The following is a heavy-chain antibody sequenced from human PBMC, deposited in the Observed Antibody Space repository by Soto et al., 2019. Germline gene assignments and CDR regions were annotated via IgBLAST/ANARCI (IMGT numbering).Heavy chain of an antibody. V-gene: IGHV4-30-4*01. Sequence: QVQLQESGPGLVKPSQTLSLTCTVSGGSVSSGDYYWSWIRQPPGKGLEWIGYIYYSGSTDYNPSLKSRVIISVDMSKNQFSLKLSSVTAADTAVYYCARIGREYSDYYYGMDVWGQGTTVTVSS. CDR2: IYYSGST. D-gene: IGHD4-4*01. J-gene: IGHJ6*02. CDR3: ARIGREYSDYYYGMDV. CDR1: GGSVSSGDYY.